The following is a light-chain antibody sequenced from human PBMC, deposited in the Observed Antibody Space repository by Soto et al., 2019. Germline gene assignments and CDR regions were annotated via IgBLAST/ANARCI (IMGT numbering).Light chain of an antibody. J-gene: IGKJ2*01. CDR3: EQYDSSPYT. V-gene: IGKV3-20*01. Sequence: EIVLTQSPGTLSLSPGERATLSCRASQSVSSTYLAWYQHKPGKAPRLLIYGASSRETGIPDTFSGSGSGTDFTLTISRLEPEDFAVYYCEQYDSSPYTFGQGPKLEI. CDR1: QSVSSTY. CDR2: GAS.